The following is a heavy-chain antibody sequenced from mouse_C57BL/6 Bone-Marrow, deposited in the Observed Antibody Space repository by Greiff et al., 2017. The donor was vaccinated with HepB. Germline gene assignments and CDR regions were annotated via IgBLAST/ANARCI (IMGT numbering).Heavy chain of an antibody. CDR2: IHPNRGST. V-gene: IGHV1-64*01. Sequence: QVQLQQPGAELVKPGASVKLSCKASGYTFTSYWMHWVKQRPGQGLEWIGMIHPNRGSTNYNEKFKSKATLTVDKSSSTAYMQLSSLTSEDSAVYYCARYYDGYPGYFDYWGQGTTLTVAS. J-gene: IGHJ2*01. CDR1: GYTFTSYW. D-gene: IGHD2-3*01. CDR3: ARYYDGYPGYFDY.